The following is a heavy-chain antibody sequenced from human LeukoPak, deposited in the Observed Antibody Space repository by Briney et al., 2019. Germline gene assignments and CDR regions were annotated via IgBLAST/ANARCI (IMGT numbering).Heavy chain of an antibody. D-gene: IGHD3-22*01. CDR1: GYRFASYW. CDR2: IDPSDSHT. V-gene: IGHV5-10-1*01. J-gene: IGHJ3*02. Sequence: GESLKISCKGSGYRFASYWISWVRQMPGKGPEWMGRIDPSDSHTNYSASFQGHVTISGDKSISTAYLQWSSLKASDTAMYYCARQYHYDSSGYPYAFEIWGPGTLVTVSS. CDR3: ARQYHYDSSGYPYAFEI.